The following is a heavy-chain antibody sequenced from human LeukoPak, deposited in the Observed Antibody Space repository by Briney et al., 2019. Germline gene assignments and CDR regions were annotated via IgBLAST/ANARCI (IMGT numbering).Heavy chain of an antibody. CDR3: ASVGGWVPAARPYFYY. Sequence: GASVKVSCKASGYTFTGHYMHWVRQAPGQGLEWMAWINTNNTGTNYAQKFQFRVTMRRDESVVTAYMELRRLRSDDMAVYYCASVGGWVPAARPYFYYWGQGNLVTASS. D-gene: IGHD2-2*01. J-gene: IGHJ4*02. V-gene: IGHV1-2*02. CDR2: INTNNTGT. CDR1: GYTFTGHY.